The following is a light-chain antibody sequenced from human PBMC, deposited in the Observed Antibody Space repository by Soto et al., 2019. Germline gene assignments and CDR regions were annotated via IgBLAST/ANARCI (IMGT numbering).Light chain of an antibody. J-gene: IGKJ1*01. CDR3: QQCYSSPRT. CDR2: AAS. Sequence: DIQMTQSPSTLSASVGDRVTITCRASQSITTYVNWYQQKLGKAPTLLIYAASSLQSGVPSMFSGSGSRTDFTLTISSLQPEDFATYFCQQCYSSPRTFGQGTKVEI. CDR1: QSITTY. V-gene: IGKV1-39*01.